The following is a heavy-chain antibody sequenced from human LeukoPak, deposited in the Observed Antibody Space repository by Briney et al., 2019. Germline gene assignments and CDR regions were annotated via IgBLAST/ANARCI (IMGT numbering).Heavy chain of an antibody. Sequence: SETLSLTCTVSGVSIKNNYWSWVRQPPGKALEWIGYVYSNGNTNYNPSLKSRVTMSIETSKNQFSLKVPSVTAADTAVYYCAGGTFDGPLYGTYWYFHVWGRGTLVTVSS. CDR3: AGGTFDGPLYGTYWYFHV. V-gene: IGHV4-59*01. CDR1: GVSIKNNY. CDR2: VYSNGNT. J-gene: IGHJ2*01. D-gene: IGHD1-14*01.